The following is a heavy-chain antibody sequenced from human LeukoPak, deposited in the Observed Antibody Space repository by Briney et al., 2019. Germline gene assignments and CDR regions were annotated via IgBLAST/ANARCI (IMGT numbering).Heavy chain of an antibody. Sequence: SETLSLTCTVSGGSISTYYWSWIGQPAGKGLEWIGRIHTSGRTNSNPSLKSRVTMSVDTSKNQFFLKVTSVTAADTAVYYCARGITKTDPIVVVPAAIRVAQAFDSWGQGTLVTVSS. J-gene: IGHJ4*02. CDR1: GGSISTYY. CDR2: IHTSGRT. CDR3: ARGITKTDPIVVVPAAIRVAQAFDS. V-gene: IGHV4-4*07. D-gene: IGHD2-2*01.